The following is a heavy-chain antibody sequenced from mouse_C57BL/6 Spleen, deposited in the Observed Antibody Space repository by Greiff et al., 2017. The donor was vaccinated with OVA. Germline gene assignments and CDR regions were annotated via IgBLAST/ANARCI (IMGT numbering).Heavy chain of an antibody. V-gene: IGHV7-3*01. Sequence: DVHLVESGGGLVQPGGSLSLSCAASGFTFPDYYMSWVRQPPGKALEWLGFIRNKANGYTTEYSASVKGRFTISRDNSQSILYLQMNALRAEDSATYYCARSTSFDYWGQGTTLTVSS. CDR1: GFTFPDYY. CDR3: ARSTSFDY. J-gene: IGHJ2*01. CDR2: IRNKANGYTT.